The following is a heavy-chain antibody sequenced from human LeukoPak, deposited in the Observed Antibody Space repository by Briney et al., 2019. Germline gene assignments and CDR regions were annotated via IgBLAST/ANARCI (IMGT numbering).Heavy chain of an antibody. CDR1: GASIISNNW. D-gene: IGHD4-17*01. CDR3: TGADYGGH. V-gene: IGHV4-4*02. Sequence: SETLSLTCAVSGASIISNNWWSWVRQPSGKGLEWIGEIWHSGTTNYNPSLKSRVTISVDNSKNQLSLKLNSVTAADTAVYYCTGADYGGHWGQGTLVTVSS. CDR2: IWHSGTT. J-gene: IGHJ4*02.